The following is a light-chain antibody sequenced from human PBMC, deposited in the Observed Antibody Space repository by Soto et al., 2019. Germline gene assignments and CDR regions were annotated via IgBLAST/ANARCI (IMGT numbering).Light chain of an antibody. CDR3: QQNYRPPPFT. CDR1: QNVAHF. Sequence: DIQMTQSPSSLSASVGDRVTITCRASQNVAHFLNWYQQKPGKAPKLLIYATSSLHSGVTSRFSGSGFGTDFTLTISSLQTEDFSTYYCQQNYRPPPFTFGQGTRLEIK. V-gene: IGKV1-39*01. J-gene: IGKJ5*01. CDR2: ATS.